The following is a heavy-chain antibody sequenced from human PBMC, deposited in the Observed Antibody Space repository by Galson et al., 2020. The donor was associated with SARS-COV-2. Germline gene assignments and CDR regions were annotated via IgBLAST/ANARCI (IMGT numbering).Heavy chain of an antibody. CDR3: ASINPAGYYFDY. D-gene: IGHD2-15*01. V-gene: IGHV4-31*01. J-gene: IGHJ4*02. CDR2: IYYSGST. Sequence: SETLSLTCTVSGCSISSGGYYWSWIPQHPGKGLEWIGYIYYSGSTYYNPSLKSLVTISVNTSKNQFSLKLSSVTAADTAVYYCASINPAGYYFDYWGQGTLVTVSS. CDR1: GCSISSGGYY.